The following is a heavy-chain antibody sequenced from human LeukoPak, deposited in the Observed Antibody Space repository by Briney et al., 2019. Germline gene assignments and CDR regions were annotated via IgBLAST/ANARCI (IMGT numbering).Heavy chain of an antibody. CDR3: ARGRAVSTMIVVVIQAYYFDY. V-gene: IGHV1-8*01. Sequence: ASVKVSCKASGYTFTSYDINWVRQATGQGREWMGWMNPNSGNTGYAQKFQGRVTMTRNTSISTAYMELSSLRSEDTAVYYCARGRAVSTMIVVVIQAYYFDYWGQGTLVTVSS. J-gene: IGHJ4*02. CDR1: GYTFTSYD. CDR2: MNPNSGNT. D-gene: IGHD3-22*01.